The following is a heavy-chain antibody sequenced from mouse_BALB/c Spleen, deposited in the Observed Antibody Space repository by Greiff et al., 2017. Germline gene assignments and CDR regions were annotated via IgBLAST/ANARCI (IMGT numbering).Heavy chain of an antibody. V-gene: IGHV1-80*01. CDR1: GYAFSSYW. Sequence: VQLQQSGAELVRPGSSVKISCKASGYAFSSYWMNWVKQRPGQGLEWIGQIYPGDGDTNYNGKFKGKATLTADKSSSTAYMQLSSLTSEDSAVYFCARDYYGGFDYWGQGTTLTVSS. CDR2: IYPGDGDT. CDR3: ARDYYGGFDY. D-gene: IGHD1-1*01. J-gene: IGHJ2*01.